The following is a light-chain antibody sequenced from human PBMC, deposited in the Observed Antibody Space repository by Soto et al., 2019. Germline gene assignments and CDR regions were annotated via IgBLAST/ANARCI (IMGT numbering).Light chain of an antibody. Sequence: QSALTQPRSVSGSPGQSVTISCTGTSSDVGGYNYVSWYQQHPGKAPKFMIYDVSKRPSGVPDRFSDSKSGNTASLTISRLQAEDEANYYCCSYVGSYTFVFGTGTKLTVL. J-gene: IGLJ1*01. CDR2: DVS. CDR1: SSDVGGYNY. CDR3: CSYVGSYTFV. V-gene: IGLV2-11*01.